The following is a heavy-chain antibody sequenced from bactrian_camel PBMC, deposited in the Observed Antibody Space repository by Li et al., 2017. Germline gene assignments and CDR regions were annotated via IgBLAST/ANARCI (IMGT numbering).Heavy chain of an antibody. J-gene: IGHJ4*01. V-gene: IGHV3-3*01. CDR2: LILTGGST. CDR3: AAGLRGDSWLVGMKFEH. CDR1: EGTSSAVCQ. Sequence: HVQLVESGGDSVQPGGSLSLSCTYSEGTSSAVCQMAWFRRRQSSPLAREAVALILTGGSTVYADSAKGRFTISQDNATTTVLLEMNSLKPEDTAMYYCAAGLRGDSWLVGMKFEHWGQGTQVTVS. D-gene: IGHD6*01.